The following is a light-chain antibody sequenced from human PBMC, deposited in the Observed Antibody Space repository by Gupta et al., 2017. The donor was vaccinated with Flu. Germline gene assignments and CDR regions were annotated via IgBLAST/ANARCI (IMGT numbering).Light chain of an antibody. CDR1: SGSVSGNYY. Sequence: QTVVTQEPSFSVSPGGTVTITCGLNSGSVSGNYYPSWYQQTPGQAPRTLIYTTSARSSGVPERCAGSVLGKNAVLNITGAQADDDSYDECMLYMGGGMGVCGGGTKVTVL. V-gene: IGLV8-61*01. CDR2: TTS. CDR3: MLYMGGGMGV. J-gene: IGLJ3*02.